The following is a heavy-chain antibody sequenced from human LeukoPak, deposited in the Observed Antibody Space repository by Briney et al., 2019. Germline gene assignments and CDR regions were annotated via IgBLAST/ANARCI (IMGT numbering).Heavy chain of an antibody. V-gene: IGHV4-34*01. J-gene: IGHJ5*02. D-gene: IGHD3-10*01. CDR1: GGSFSGYY. Sequence: MPSETLSLTCAVYGGSFSGYYWSWIRQPPGKGLECIGEINHSGSTDYNPSLKSRVTISVDTSKNQFSLKLSSVTAADTAVYYCARGRTYYYGSGRRGWFDPWDQGTLVTVSS. CDR2: INHSGST. CDR3: ARGRTYYYGSGRRGWFDP.